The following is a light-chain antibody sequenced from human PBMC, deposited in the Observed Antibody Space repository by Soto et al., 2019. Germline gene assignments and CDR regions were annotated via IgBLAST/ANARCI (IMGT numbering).Light chain of an antibody. CDR3: QQYGSSRWT. CDR1: QTVRSNY. J-gene: IGKJ1*01. V-gene: IGKV3-20*01. CDR2: GAS. Sequence: EIVLTQSPGTLSLSPGERATLSCRASQTVRSNYIAWYQQKPGQAPRLLIHGASSRATGIPDTFSGSGSGKDFTLTISRLEPEDFAVYDCQQYGSSRWTFGRGTKVEIK.